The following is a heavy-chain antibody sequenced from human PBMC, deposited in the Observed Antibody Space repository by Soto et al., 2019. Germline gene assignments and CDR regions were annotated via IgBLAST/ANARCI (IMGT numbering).Heavy chain of an antibody. Sequence: SETLSLTCTVSGGSISSYYWSWIRQPPGKGLEWIGYIYYSGSTNYNPSLKSRVTISVDTSKKQFSLKLSSVTAADTAVYYCARDYYDSSGFLGMDVWGQGTTVTVSS. J-gene: IGHJ6*02. CDR2: IYYSGST. D-gene: IGHD3-22*01. V-gene: IGHV4-59*01. CDR3: ARDYYDSSGFLGMDV. CDR1: GGSISSYY.